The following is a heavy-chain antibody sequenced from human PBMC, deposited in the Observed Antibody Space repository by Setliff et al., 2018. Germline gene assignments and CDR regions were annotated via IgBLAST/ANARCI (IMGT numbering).Heavy chain of an antibody. CDR1: GGSISGSDSNTNW. Sequence: PSETLSLTCAVSGGSISGSDSNTNWWSWVRQPPGKGLEWIGEINHSGSTYYNPSLKSRVTISVDTSKNQFSLKLSSVTAADTAVYYCARVSQYSSGWYCYYYGMDVWGQGTTVTVSS. V-gene: IGHV4-4*02. CDR2: INHSGST. D-gene: IGHD6-19*01. J-gene: IGHJ6*02. CDR3: ARVSQYSSGWYCYYYGMDV.